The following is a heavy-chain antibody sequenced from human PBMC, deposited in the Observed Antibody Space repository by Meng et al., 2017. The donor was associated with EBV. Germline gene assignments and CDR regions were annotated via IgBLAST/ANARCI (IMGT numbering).Heavy chain of an antibody. CDR2: IYYTGST. J-gene: IGHJ5*02. CDR3: ARSDYTNYPRRFDP. D-gene: IGHD4-11*01. Sequence: QVQLQESGPRLVKPSXXRSLTCPXSGGSVNNESYYWGWIRQPPGKGLEYIGYIYYTGSTNYNSSLKSRVTISLDKSKNQFSLKLTSLTAADTAIYYCARSDYTNYPRRFDPWGQGTLVTVSS. V-gene: IGHV4-61*01. CDR1: GGSVNNESYY.